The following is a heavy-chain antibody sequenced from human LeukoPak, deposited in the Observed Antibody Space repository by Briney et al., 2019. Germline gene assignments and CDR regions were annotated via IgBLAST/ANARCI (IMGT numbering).Heavy chain of an antibody. D-gene: IGHD3-22*01. Sequence: SGPTLVKPTQTLTLTCTFSGFSLTTSGVGVGWIRHPPGKARGWLALINWDDQKVYSPSLQIRLSITKDTSKNQVVVTMTNVDSVDTATYYWAHRRDSSGYQYRYWFAPWGQGTLVTVSS. J-gene: IGHJ5*02. CDR2: INWDDQK. CDR3: AHRRDSSGYQYRYWFAP. V-gene: IGHV2-5*02. CDR1: GFSLTTSGVG.